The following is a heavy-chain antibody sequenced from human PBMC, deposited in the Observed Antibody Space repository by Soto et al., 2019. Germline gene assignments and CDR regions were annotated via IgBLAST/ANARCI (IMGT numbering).Heavy chain of an antibody. CDR3: ARESHDPTRTSGTSYVWFDP. CDR2: ISPYNGNT. CDR1: GYTFTSYG. D-gene: IGHD1-26*01. V-gene: IGHV1-18*01. Sequence: QVQLVQSGAEVKKPGASVKVSCKASGYTFTSYGVSWVRQAPGQGLEWMGWISPYNGNTEYAQKLQGIGTMTTDTSTCAAYIELRRLRSGVTAVYYCARESHDPTRTSGTSYVWFDPWGQGTLVTVSS. J-gene: IGHJ5*02.